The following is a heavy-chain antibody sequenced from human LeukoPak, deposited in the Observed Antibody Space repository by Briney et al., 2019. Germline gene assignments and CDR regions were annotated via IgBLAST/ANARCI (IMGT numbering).Heavy chain of an antibody. J-gene: IGHJ4*02. CDR3: ARHRGEYQPHLIDY. V-gene: IGHV4-4*09. Sequence: RSETLSLTCTVSGGSISSYYWSWIRQPPGKGLEWIGYIYTSVSTNYNPSLKSRVTISVDTSKNQFSLKLSSATAADTAVYYCARHRGEYQPHLIDYWGPGTMVTVSS. CDR1: GGSISSYY. D-gene: IGHD2-2*01. CDR2: IYTSVST.